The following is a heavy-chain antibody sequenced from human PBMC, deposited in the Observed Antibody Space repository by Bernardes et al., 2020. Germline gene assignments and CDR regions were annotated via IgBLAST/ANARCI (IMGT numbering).Heavy chain of an antibody. CDR1: GYSISSGYY. CDR3: ARELRSSGQSY. Sequence: SETLSLTCAVSGYSISSGYYWGWIRQPPGKGLEWIGSIYHSGSTYYNPSLKSRVTISVDTSKNQFSLKLSSVTAADTAVYYCARELRSSGQSYWGQGTLVTVSS. CDR2: IYHSGST. D-gene: IGHD6-19*01. J-gene: IGHJ4*02. V-gene: IGHV4-38-2*02.